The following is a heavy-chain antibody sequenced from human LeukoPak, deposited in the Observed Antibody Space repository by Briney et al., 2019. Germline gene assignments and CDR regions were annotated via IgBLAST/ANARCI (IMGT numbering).Heavy chain of an antibody. D-gene: IGHD3-22*01. V-gene: IGHV3-23*01. CDR1: GLTFSSHA. CDR2: ISGSGGTT. CDR3: VKEGYYYDSTGYHPHYYYMDV. Sequence: GGSLRLSCAASGLTFSSHAMSWVRQAPGKGLEWVSAISGSGGTTYYADSVKGQFTIFRDNSNNTLHLQMNSLRAEDTAVYFCVKEGYYYDSTGYHPHYYYMDVWGKGTTVTVSS. J-gene: IGHJ6*03.